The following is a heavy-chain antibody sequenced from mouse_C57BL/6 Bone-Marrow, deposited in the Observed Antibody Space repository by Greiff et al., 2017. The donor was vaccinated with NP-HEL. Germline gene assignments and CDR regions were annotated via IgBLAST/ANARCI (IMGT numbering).Heavy chain of an antibody. D-gene: IGHD1-1*01. J-gene: IGHJ1*03. Sequence: VQLKESGPELVKPGASVKIPCKASGYTFTDYNMDWVKQSHGKSLEWIGDINPNNGGTIYNQKFKGKATLTVDKSSSTAYMELRSLTSEDTAVYYCARSPHYYGKGYFDVWGTGTTVTVSS. CDR2: INPNNGGT. CDR3: ARSPHYYGKGYFDV. CDR1: GYTFTDYN. V-gene: IGHV1-18*01.